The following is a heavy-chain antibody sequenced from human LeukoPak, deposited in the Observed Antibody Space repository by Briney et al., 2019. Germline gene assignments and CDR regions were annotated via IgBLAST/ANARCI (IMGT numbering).Heavy chain of an antibody. CDR2: ISSNGGST. Sequence: GGSLRLSCAASGLTFSSYAMHWVRQAPGKGLEYVSAISSNGGSTYYANSVKGRFTISRDNSKNTLYLQMGSLRAEDMAVYYCARSDEGQFDIWGQGTMVTVSS. CDR1: GLTFSSYA. CDR3: ARSDEGQFDI. V-gene: IGHV3-64*01. J-gene: IGHJ3*02.